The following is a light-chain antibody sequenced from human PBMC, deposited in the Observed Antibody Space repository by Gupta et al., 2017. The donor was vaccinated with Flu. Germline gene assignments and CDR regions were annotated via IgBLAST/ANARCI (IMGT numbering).Light chain of an antibody. V-gene: IGLV2-14*01. J-gene: IGLJ2*01. CDR3: SSYTSSVTPVV. Sequence: QSALTQPASVSGSPGESNTISCTGTRSDVGGYNYVSWYHQHPGKSPKLLIYDVSNRPSGVPNRFSGSKSGNTASLTISGLQAEDEGDYYCSSYTSSVTPVVFGGGTKLTVL. CDR1: RSDVGGYNY. CDR2: DVS.